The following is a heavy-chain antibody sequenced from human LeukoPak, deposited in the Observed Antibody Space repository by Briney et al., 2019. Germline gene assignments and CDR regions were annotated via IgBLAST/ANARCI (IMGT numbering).Heavy chain of an antibody. J-gene: IGHJ3*02. CDR2: VSYDGQNK. V-gene: IGHV3-30*09. D-gene: IGHD3-22*01. CDR3: ARENHFDTGGYYDDAFDI. Sequence: PGGSLRLSCAASGFTFNRYAMHWVRQAPGKGLEWVALVSYDGQNKFYVDSVKGRLAISRDNSQKTLYLQMNSLSTEDTAVYYCARENHFDTGGYYDDAFDIWGQGTVVTISS. CDR1: GFTFNRYA.